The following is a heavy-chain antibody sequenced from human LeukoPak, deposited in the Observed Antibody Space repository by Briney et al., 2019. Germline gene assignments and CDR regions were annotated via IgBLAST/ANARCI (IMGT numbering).Heavy chain of an antibody. CDR2: VSGSGGST. J-gene: IGHJ4*02. CDR1: GFTFSSYD. CDR3: ARDRDDYPDY. D-gene: IGHD2-21*01. Sequence: PGGSLRLSCAASGFTFSSYDMSWVRQAPGKGLEWVSAVSGSGGSTYYADFVKGRFTISRDNAKNTLYLQMNGMRAEDTAVYYCARDRDDYPDYWGQGTLVTVSS. V-gene: IGHV3-23*01.